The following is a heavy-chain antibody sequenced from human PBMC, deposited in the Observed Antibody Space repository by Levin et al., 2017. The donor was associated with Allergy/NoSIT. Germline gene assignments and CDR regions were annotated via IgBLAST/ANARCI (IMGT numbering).Heavy chain of an antibody. J-gene: IGHJ3*02. D-gene: IGHD2-15*01. CDR2: IYSGGST. Sequence: GGSLRLSCAASGFTVSSNYMSWVRQAPGKGLEWVSVIYSGGSTYYADSVKGRFTISRDNSKNTLYLQMNSLRAEDTAVYYCARDERLVVAATPGTFDIWGQGTMVTVSS. CDR1: GFTVSSNY. CDR3: ARDERLVVAATPGTFDI. V-gene: IGHV3-53*01.